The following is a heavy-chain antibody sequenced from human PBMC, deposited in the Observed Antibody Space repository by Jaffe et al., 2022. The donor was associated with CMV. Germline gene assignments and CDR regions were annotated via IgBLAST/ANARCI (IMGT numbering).Heavy chain of an antibody. CDR1: GFSLSTSGMC. CDR2: IDWDDDK. D-gene: IGHD6-19*01. Sequence: QVTLRESGPALVKPTQTLTLTCTFSGFSLSTSGMCVSWIRQPPGKALEWLALIDWDDDKYYSTSLKTRLTISKDTSKNQVVLTMTNMDPVDTATYYCARIPRGAVAGTYYYYGMDVWGQGTTVTVSS. J-gene: IGHJ6*02. CDR3: ARIPRGAVAGTYYYYGMDV. V-gene: IGHV2-70*01.